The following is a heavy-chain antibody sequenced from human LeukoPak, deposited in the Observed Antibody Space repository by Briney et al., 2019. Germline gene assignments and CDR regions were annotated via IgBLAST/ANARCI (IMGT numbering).Heavy chain of an antibody. V-gene: IGHV1-69*04. J-gene: IGHJ6*02. Sequence: SLKVSCKASGGTFSSYAISWVRQAPGQGLEWMGRIIPILGIANYAQKFQGRVTITADKSTSTAYMELSSLRSEDTAVYYCARGRITMARGVNYYYYGMDVWGQGTTVTVSS. D-gene: IGHD3-10*01. CDR3: ARGRITMARGVNYYYYGMDV. CDR2: IIPILGIA. CDR1: GGTFSSYA.